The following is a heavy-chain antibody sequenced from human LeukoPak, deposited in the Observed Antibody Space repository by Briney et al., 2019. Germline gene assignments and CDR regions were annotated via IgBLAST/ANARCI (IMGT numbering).Heavy chain of an antibody. J-gene: IGHJ4*02. CDR2: IDNAGSIT. CDR3: VRSAFHAGSGNYYDY. Sequence: GGSLRLSCAASGFTFSNYWIHWVRQAPGKGLVWVPRIDNAGSITTYADSVKGRFTISRDNAENTLYLQMNSLRVEDTAVYYCVRSAFHAGSGNYYDYWGQGTLVTVSS. CDR1: GFTFSNYW. V-gene: IGHV3-74*03. D-gene: IGHD3-22*01.